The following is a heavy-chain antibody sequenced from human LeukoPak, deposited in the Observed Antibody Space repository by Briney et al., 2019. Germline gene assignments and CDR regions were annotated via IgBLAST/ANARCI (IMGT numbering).Heavy chain of an antibody. V-gene: IGHV1-46*01. CDR2: INPSGGST. CDR1: GYTFTSYY. Sequence: ASVKVSCRACGYTFTSYYMHWVRQAPGQGLEWMGVINPSGGSTSYAQKFQGRVTMTRDTSTSTVYMELSSLRYEDTAVYYCASPEDGGTVTPSDYYYYGMDVWGQGTTVTVSS. D-gene: IGHD4-17*01. CDR3: ASPEDGGTVTPSDYYYYGMDV. J-gene: IGHJ6*02.